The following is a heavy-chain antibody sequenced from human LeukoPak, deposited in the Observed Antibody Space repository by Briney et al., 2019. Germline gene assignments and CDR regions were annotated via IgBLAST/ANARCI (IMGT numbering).Heavy chain of an antibody. CDR3: AIRGRPTMTYGFDY. V-gene: IGHV4-4*02. Sequence: TSGTLSPTCAVSGGSISSSNWWSWVRQPPGKGLEWIGEIYHSGSTNYNPSLKSRVTISVDKSKNQFSLKLSSVTAADTAVYYCAIRGRPTMTYGFDYWGQGTLVTVSS. CDR1: GGSISSSNW. D-gene: IGHD4-17*01. J-gene: IGHJ4*02. CDR2: IYHSGST.